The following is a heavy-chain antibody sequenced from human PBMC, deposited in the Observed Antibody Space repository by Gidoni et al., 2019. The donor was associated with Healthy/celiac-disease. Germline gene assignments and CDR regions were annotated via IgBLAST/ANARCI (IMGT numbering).Heavy chain of an antibody. Sequence: EVQLVESGGGLVQPGGSLRLSCAASGFTFSSYSMNWVRQAPGKGLEWVSYISSSSSTRYYADSVKGRFTISRDNAKNSLYLQMNSLRAEDTAVYYCARAQYCSGGSCYSGGVYWGQGTLVTVSS. J-gene: IGHJ4*02. V-gene: IGHV3-48*01. D-gene: IGHD2-15*01. CDR1: GFTFSSYS. CDR2: ISSSSSTR. CDR3: ARAQYCSGGSCYSGGVY.